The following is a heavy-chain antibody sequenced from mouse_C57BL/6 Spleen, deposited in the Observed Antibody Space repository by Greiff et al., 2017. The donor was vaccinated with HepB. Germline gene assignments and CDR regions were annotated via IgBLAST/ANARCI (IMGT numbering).Heavy chain of an antibody. J-gene: IGHJ1*03. CDR3: ARPDTDWYFDV. CDR2: ISSGSSTI. Sequence: EVQLQESGGGLVKPGGSLKLSCAASGFTFSDYGMHWVRQAPEKGLEWVAYISSGSSTIYYADTVKGRFTISRDNAKNTLFLQMTSLRSEDTAMYYCARPDTDWYFDVWGTGTTVTVSS. V-gene: IGHV5-17*01. CDR1: GFTFSDYG.